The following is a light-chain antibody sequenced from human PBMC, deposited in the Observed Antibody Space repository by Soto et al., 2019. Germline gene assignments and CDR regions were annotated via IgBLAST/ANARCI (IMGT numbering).Light chain of an antibody. CDR3: QHRSEWPVS. CDR2: GAS. V-gene: IGKV3-15*01. CDR1: QSVSNN. Sequence: EIVMTQSPATLSVSPGETATLSCRASQSVSNNVAWYQQKPGQAPRLLILGASTRATGIPARFSGSGSGTDFTLTISSLEPEDFEIYYCQHRSEWPVSFGQGTRLEIK. J-gene: IGKJ5*01.